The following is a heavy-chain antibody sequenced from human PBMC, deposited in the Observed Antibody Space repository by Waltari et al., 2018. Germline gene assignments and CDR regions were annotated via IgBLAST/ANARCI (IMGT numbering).Heavy chain of an antibody. CDR3: VKGGSIAVAGPFDY. CDR2: ISWNSGSI. Sequence: EVQLVESGGGLVQPGRSLRLSCAASGFTFDDYAMHWVRQAPGKGLEWVSGISWNSGSIGYADSVKCRFTISRDNAKNSLYLQMNSLRAEDTALYYCVKGGSIAVAGPFDYWGQGTLVTVSS. D-gene: IGHD6-19*01. J-gene: IGHJ4*02. V-gene: IGHV3-9*01. CDR1: GFTFDDYA.